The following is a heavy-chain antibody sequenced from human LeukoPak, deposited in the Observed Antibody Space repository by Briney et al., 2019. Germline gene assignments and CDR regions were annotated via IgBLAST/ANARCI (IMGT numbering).Heavy chain of an antibody. D-gene: IGHD3-22*01. V-gene: IGHV1-69*13. CDR3: ARGYYDSSGYYYGMDV. J-gene: IGHJ6*02. CDR1: GGTFSSYA. CDR2: IIPIFGTA. Sequence: SVKVSCTASGGTFSSYAISWVRQAPGQGLEWMGGIIPIFGTANYAQKFQGRVTITADESTSTAYMELSSLRSEDTAVYYCARGYYDSSGYYYGMDVWGQGTTVTVSS.